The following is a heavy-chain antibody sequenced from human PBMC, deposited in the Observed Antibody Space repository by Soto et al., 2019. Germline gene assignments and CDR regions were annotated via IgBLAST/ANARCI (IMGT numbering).Heavy chain of an antibody. CDR3: ARLGDGLSPSNGMDV. Sequence: GESLKISCKGSGYSFTSYWIGWVRQMPGKGLEWMGIIYPGDSDTRYSPSFQGQVTISADKSISTAYLQWSSLKASDTAVYYCARLGDGLSPSNGMDVWGQGTTVTVSS. CDR1: GYSFTSYW. CDR2: IYPGDSDT. J-gene: IGHJ6*02. V-gene: IGHV5-51*01. D-gene: IGHD1-26*01.